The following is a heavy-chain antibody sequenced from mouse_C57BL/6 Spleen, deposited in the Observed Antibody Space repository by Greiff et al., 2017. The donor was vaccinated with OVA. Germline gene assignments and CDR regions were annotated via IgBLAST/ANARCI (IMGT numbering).Heavy chain of an antibody. CDR1: GHTFTSYW. Sequence: LQQPGAELVKPGASVKMSCKASGHTFTSYWITWVKQRPGQVLEWIGDIYPGSGSTNYNEKFKSKATLTVDTSSSTAYMQLSSLTSEDSAVYYCARHGKEDYAMDYWGQGTSVTVSS. J-gene: IGHJ4*01. V-gene: IGHV1-55*01. CDR2: IYPGSGST. D-gene: IGHD2-1*01. CDR3: ARHGKEDYAMDY.